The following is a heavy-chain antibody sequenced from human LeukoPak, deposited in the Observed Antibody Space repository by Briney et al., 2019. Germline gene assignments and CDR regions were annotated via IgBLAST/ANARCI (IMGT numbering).Heavy chain of an antibody. J-gene: IGHJ3*02. CDR1: GFTFSNYW. CDR3: ARDLWGTFDI. CDR2: INSDESST. Sequence: GGSLTLSCAASGFTFSNYWMHWARQPPGGGRVWVSRINSDESSTVYADSVKGRFTISRDNAKSTLYLQMNSLRAEDTAVYYCARDLWGTFDIWGQGTMVTVSS. D-gene: IGHD3-16*01. V-gene: IGHV3-74*01.